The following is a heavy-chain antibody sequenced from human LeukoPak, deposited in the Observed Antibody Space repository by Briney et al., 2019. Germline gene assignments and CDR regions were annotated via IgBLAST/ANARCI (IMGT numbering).Heavy chain of an antibody. D-gene: IGHD2-21*02. J-gene: IGHJ4*03. CDR1: GGSISSYY. Sequence: SEILAVTCSVSGGSISSYYWSWIRQPPGKGLEWIGYIYYSGSTNYNPSLKGRVTISVDTSKNQFSLRLSSVTAADTAVYYCARAYCGGDCSFDYWGQGT. CDR3: ARAYCGGDCSFDY. CDR2: IYYSGST. V-gene: IGHV4-59*08.